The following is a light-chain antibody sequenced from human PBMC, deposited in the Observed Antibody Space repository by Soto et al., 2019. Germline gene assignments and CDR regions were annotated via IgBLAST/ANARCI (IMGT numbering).Light chain of an antibody. J-gene: IGKJ1*01. CDR1: QSVSSY. V-gene: IGKV3D-15*01. CDR3: QQYRIWRT. Sequence: EIVLTQSAATLSLSPGERATLSFRASQSVSSYLAWYQQKPGQAPRLLMYGASSRATGIPDRFSGSGSGTEFTLTISSLQSEDFAVYYCQQYRIWRTFGQGAKVDNK. CDR2: GAS.